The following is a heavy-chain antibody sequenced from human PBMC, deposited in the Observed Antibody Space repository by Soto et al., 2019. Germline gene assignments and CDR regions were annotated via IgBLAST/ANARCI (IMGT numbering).Heavy chain of an antibody. J-gene: IGHJ6*02. CDR1: GFTVNNNY. CDR3: ASLSSDYYYFYGMDV. CDR2: IYSSGTT. V-gene: IGHV3-53*01. Sequence: PGGSLRLSXAASGFTVNNNYMTWVRQAPGKGLEWVSLIYSSGTTYYTDSVKGRFTISRDISNNTLYLQMNSLRAEDTAVYYCASLSSDYYYFYGMDVWGQGTTVTVSS.